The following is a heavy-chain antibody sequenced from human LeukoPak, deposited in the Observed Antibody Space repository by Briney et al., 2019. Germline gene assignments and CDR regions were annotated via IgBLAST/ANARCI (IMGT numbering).Heavy chain of an antibody. J-gene: IGHJ4*02. D-gene: IGHD3-22*01. Sequence: SETLSLTCAVYGESFSGYYWTWIRQPPGKGLEWIGEINDSGRTSCNPSLKSRVTISVDTSKNQFSLKLRSVAAADTAVYYCASYYHDSSGYYQYYFDSWGQGTLVAVSS. CDR3: ASYYHDSSGYYQYYFDS. CDR2: INDSGRT. V-gene: IGHV4-34*01. CDR1: GESFSGYY.